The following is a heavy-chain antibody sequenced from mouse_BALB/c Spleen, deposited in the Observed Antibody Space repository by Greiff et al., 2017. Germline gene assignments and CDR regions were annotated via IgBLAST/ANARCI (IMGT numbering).Heavy chain of an antibody. J-gene: IGHJ4*01. CDR2: INPYNDGT. Sequence: EVQLQQSGPELVKPGASVKMSCKASGYTFTSYVMHWVKQKPGQGLEWIGYINPYNDGTKYNEKFKGKATLTSDKSSSTAYMELSSLTSEDSAVYYCARPLLYYGNLVDYWGQGTSVTVSS. D-gene: IGHD2-1*01. V-gene: IGHV1-14*01. CDR1: GYTFTSYV. CDR3: ARPLLYYGNLVDY.